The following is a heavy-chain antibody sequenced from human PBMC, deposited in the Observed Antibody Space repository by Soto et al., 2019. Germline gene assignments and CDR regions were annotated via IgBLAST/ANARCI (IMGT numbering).Heavy chain of an antibody. Sequence: PSETLSLTCTVSGGSISSYYWSWIRQPPGKGLEWIGNIYYSGSTNYNPSLKRRLALSVHTSKHQFSLHLSSVTTADTAVYYCAMAGTSSWYGYFDYWGQGAQVTVSS. CDR1: GGSISSYY. CDR3: AMAGTSSWYGYFDY. V-gene: IGHV4-59*01. J-gene: IGHJ4*02. CDR2: IYYSGST. D-gene: IGHD6-13*01.